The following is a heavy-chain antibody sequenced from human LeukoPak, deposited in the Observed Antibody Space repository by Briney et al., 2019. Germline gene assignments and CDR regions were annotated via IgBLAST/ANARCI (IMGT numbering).Heavy chain of an antibody. CDR1: GFTFSSNA. D-gene: IGHD3-22*01. CDR2: VSYDRNNK. J-gene: IGHJ4*02. V-gene: IGHV3-30-3*01. Sequence: GRSLRLFCATSGFTFSSNAMHWVRQAPGKGLEWVAVVSYDRNNKYYADSVKGRFTISRDNSKNTLYLQMSSLRTEDTAVYYCARGSGSSAYYPVDYWGQGTLVTVSS. CDR3: ARGSGSSAYYPVDY.